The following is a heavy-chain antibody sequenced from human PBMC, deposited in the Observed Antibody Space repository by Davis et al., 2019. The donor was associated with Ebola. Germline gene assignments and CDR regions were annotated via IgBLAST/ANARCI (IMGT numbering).Heavy chain of an antibody. D-gene: IGHD1/OR15-1a*01. CDR1: GFTFSSYG. V-gene: IGHV3-72*01. CDR2: SRNKENRYST. CDR3: VTENWYRFES. Sequence: PGGSLRLSCAASGFTFSSYGMHWVRQAPGKGLEWVGLSRNKENRYSTEYAASVKGRFTISRDDSKNLLYLEMNGLRTEDTAVYYCVTENWYRFESWGQGTLVTVSS. J-gene: IGHJ4*02.